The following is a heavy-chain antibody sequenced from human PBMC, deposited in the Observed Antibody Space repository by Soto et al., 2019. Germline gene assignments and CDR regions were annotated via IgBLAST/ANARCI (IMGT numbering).Heavy chain of an antibody. CDR1: GDSVSSNSAA. CDR2: TYYRSKWYN. V-gene: IGHV6-1*01. J-gene: IGHJ3*02. Sequence: TLSLTCAISGDSVSSNSAAWNWIRQSPSRGLWWLGRTYYRSKWYNDYAVSVKSRITINPDTSKNQFSLQLNSVTPEDMAVYYCARNAGSYFVDDAFDIWGQGTMVTVSS. CDR3: ARNAGSYFVDDAFDI. D-gene: IGHD1-26*01.